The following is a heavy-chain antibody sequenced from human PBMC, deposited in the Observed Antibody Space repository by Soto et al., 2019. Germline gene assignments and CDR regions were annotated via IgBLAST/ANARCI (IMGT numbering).Heavy chain of an antibody. Sequence: QVRLEESGPGLVKPSQTLSLICTVSGGSINNDNYFWIWIPHHPDLGLVWIGYIYYSGSTRYSPTLKGRVTKSMVTLKINSSLAVNTVASAGAAEYFCTRGDDYGGSRGGMDVWGRGTTVTVAS. CDR2: IYYSGST. D-gene: IGHD2-15*01. V-gene: IGHV4-31*03. CDR3: TRGDDYGGSRGGMDV. CDR1: GGSINNDNYF. J-gene: IGHJ6*02.